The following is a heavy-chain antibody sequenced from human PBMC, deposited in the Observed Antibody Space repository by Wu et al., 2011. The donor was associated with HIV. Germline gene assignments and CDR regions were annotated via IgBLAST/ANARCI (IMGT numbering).Heavy chain of an antibody. CDR3: ATMKRIVVAGHYYYGMDV. Sequence: EVQLVQSGAEVKKPGLLGENLLARVFWIHLXRLLHASGATGPGKGLEWMGLVDPEDGETIYAEKFQGRVAITADTSTDTAYMELSSLRSEDTAVYYCATMKRIVVAGHYYYGMDVWGQGTTVTVSS. CDR2: VDPEDGET. D-gene: IGHD6-19*01. J-gene: IGHJ6*02. CDR1: IHLXRLL. V-gene: IGHV1-69-2*01.